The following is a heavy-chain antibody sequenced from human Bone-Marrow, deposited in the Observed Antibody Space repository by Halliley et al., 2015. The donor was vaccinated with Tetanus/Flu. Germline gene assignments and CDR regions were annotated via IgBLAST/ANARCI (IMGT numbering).Heavy chain of an antibody. J-gene: IGHJ6*02. Sequence: TLSLTCAVNGGSLRGNYWSWIRQPPGKGLGWIGEIIKTGSTDYNPSLKGRVTMSVDTAKNQLSLNLRSVTAPDSAVYYCMRAQGPYFNGMDVWGQGTTVTVSS. V-gene: IGHV4-34*12. CDR3: MRAQGPYFNGMDV. CDR2: IIKTGST. CDR1: GGSLRGNY.